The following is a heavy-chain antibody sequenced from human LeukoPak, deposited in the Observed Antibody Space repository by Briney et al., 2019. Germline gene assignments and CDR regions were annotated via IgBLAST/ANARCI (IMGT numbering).Heavy chain of an antibody. CDR1: GYTFTSYD. J-gene: IGHJ3*02. V-gene: IGHV1-8*01. CDR3: ARGEGQWLLALGVDAFDI. D-gene: IGHD3-22*01. CDR2: MNPNSGNT. Sequence: GASVKVSCKASGYTFTSYDINWVRQATGQGPEWMGWMNPNSGNTGYAQKFQGRVTMTRNTSISTAYMELSSLRSEDTVVYYCARGEGQWLLALGVDAFDIWGQGTMVTVSS.